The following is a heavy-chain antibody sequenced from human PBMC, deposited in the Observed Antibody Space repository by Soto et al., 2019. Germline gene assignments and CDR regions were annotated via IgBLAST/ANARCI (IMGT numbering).Heavy chain of an antibody. D-gene: IGHD1-1*01. J-gene: IGHJ4*02. V-gene: IGHV3-33*01. CDR2: IWYDGSNK. CDR3: SREGSSLTIGGWVPPFFDY. CDR1: GFTFSSYG. Sequence: GGSLRLSCAASGFTFSSYGMHWVRQAPGKGLEWVAVIWYDGSNKYYADSVKGRFTISRDNSKNTLYLQMNSLRAEDTAVYYCSREGSSLTIGGWVPPFFDYWGQGTLVSVSS.